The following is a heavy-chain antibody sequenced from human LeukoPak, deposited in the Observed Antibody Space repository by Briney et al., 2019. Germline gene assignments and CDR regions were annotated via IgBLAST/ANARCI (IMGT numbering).Heavy chain of an antibody. D-gene: IGHD3-3*01. CDR1: GFTFSSDS. V-gene: IGHV3-21*01. CDR3: ARAFVVRGYEFWSGYPYYYYMDV. J-gene: IGHJ6*03. Sequence: GGSLRLSCAASGFTFSSDSMNWVRQPPRKGVEWVSSIRSSSSYIYYADSVKGRFTISRDNAKNSLYLQMNSLRAEDTAVYYCARAFVVRGYEFWSGYPYYYYMDVWGKGTTVTVSS. CDR2: IRSSSSYI.